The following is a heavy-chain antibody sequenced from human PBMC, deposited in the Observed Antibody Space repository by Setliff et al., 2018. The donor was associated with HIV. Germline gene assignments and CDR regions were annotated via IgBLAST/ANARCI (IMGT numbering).Heavy chain of an antibody. J-gene: IGHJ4*02. V-gene: IGHV4-34*01. Sequence: SETLSLTCAVYRGSFSHYYWTWIRQSPGKGLEWIAEINQERTTFYNPSLKSRVTMSLDTSRNEVSLKLTSVTAADTAVYYCARHHELTAHGLFDSWGQGTLVTVSS. CDR3: ARHHELTAHGLFDS. CDR1: RGSFSHYY. D-gene: IGHD1-7*01. CDR2: INQERTT.